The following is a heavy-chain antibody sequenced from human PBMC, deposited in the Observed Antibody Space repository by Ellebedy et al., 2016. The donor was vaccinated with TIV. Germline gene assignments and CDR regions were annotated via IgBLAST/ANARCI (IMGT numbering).Heavy chain of an antibody. J-gene: IGHJ4*02. V-gene: IGHV3-66*04. D-gene: IGHD3-10*01. Sequence: PSETLSLTCNVSGGSISSGGYYWSWIRQAPGKGLEWVSVIFGGGSTYYADSVKGRFTISRDSSKNTLYLQMDSLRAEDTAVYYCARHRLYGSGSYYFDYWGQGALVTVSS. CDR3: ARHRLYGSGSYYFDY. CDR1: GGSISSGGYY. CDR2: IFGGGST.